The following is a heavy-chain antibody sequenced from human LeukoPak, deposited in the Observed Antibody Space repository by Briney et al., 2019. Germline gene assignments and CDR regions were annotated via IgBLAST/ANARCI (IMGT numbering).Heavy chain of an antibody. CDR1: GFTFDDYG. CDR2: INWNGGST. D-gene: IGHD5-18*01. V-gene: IGHV3-20*04. Sequence: GGSLRLSCAASGFTFDDYGMSWVRQAPGEGLEWVSSINWNGGSTGYAGSGKGRFTIARDNAKKSLYLQMNTLRAEDTASYYCARTETAGIQVWLPVHNWGQGTLVTVYS. CDR3: ARTETAGIQVWLPVHN. J-gene: IGHJ4*02.